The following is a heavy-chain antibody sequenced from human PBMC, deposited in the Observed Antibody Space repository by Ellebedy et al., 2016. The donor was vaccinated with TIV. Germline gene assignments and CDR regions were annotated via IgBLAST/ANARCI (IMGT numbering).Heavy chain of an antibody. V-gene: IGHV3-74*01. CDR2: INGDGSTT. Sequence: GESLKISCAASGFTFTNYWMHWVRQAPGKGLVWVARINGDGSTTGYADSVRGRFTISRDNAKNTLYLQMNSLRAEDTAVYYCARDWGSWLVHSYYYYGMDVWGQGTTVTVSS. D-gene: IGHD6-19*01. CDR3: ARDWGSWLVHSYYYYGMDV. CDR1: GFTFTNYW. J-gene: IGHJ6*02.